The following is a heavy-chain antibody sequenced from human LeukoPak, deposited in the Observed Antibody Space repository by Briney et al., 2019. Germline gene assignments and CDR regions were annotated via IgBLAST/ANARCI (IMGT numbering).Heavy chain of an antibody. CDR2: ISAYNGST. CDR1: GYTFTSYG. V-gene: IGHV1-18*01. D-gene: IGHD6-19*01. Sequence: ASVKVSCKASGYTFTSYGISWVRQAPGQGLEWMGWISAYNGSTNYAQKLQGRVTMTTDTSTSTAYTELRSLRSDDTAVYYCARDLDEEYSSGWSDYWGQGTLVTVSS. CDR3: ARDLDEEYSSGWSDY. J-gene: IGHJ4*02.